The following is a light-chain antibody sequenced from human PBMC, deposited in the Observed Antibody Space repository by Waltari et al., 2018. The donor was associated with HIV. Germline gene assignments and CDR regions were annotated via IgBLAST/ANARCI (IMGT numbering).Light chain of an antibody. Sequence: DIQMTQSPSSLSASVGNRVTISCRASQGISNSLAWYPRKPGVAPKLLIYAASKLEDGVPSRFSGSGSGADYTLTVSSLQPEDFATYYCQQYYGIPLTFGGGTKVEIK. J-gene: IGKJ4*01. V-gene: IGKV1-NL1*01. CDR3: QQYYGIPLT. CDR2: AAS. CDR1: QGISNS.